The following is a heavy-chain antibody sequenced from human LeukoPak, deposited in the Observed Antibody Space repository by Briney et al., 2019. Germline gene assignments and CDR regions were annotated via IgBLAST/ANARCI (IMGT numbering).Heavy chain of an antibody. CDR3: ARRGSFNWLDH. V-gene: IGHV4-39*01. CDR2: IYYSGAT. CDR1: NGSINSTSYY. Sequence: SETLSLTCTVSNGSINSTSYYWDWIRQPPGKGLEWIGSIYYSGATNYNTSLKSRLTISVDTSKNQLSLSLTSVTAADMAVYYCARRGSFNWLDHWGQGTLVTVSS. J-gene: IGHJ5*02. D-gene: IGHD6-13*01.